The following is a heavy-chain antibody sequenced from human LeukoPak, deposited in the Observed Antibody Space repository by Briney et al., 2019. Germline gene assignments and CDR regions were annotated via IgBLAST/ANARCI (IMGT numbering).Heavy chain of an antibody. J-gene: IGHJ4*02. D-gene: IGHD5-18*01. CDR3: ARGDNYGYYFDY. CDR2: ITSTATHT. CDR1: GFTFSGHS. Sequence: GGSLRLSCATSGFTFSGHSMSWVRQAPGKGLEWVSSITSTATHTYYADSVKGRFTISRDNSKNTLYLQMNSLRAEDTAIYYCARGDNYGYYFDYWGQGTLVTVSS. V-gene: IGHV3-23*01.